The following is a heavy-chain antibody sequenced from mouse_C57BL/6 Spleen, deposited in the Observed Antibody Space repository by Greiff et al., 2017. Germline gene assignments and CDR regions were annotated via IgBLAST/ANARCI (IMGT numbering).Heavy chain of an antibody. J-gene: IGHJ4*01. CDR3: ARGRYYGSRSAMDY. CDR1: GYTFTDYN. V-gene: IGHV1-18*01. D-gene: IGHD1-1*01. Sequence: EVQLQQSGPELVKPGASVKIPCKASGYTFTDYNMDWVKQSHGKSLEWIGDINPNNGGTIYNQKFKGKATLTVDKSSSTAYMELRSLTSEDTAVYYCARGRYYGSRSAMDYWGQGTSVTVSS. CDR2: INPNNGGT.